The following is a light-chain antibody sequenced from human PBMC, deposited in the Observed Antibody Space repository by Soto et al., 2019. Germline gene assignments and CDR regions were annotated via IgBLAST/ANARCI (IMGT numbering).Light chain of an antibody. CDR1: SSDLGGYNF. CDR3: ASYTTSTTQV. V-gene: IGLV2-14*01. J-gene: IGLJ3*02. Sequence: QSALTQPASVSGSPGQSITISCTGTSSDLGGYNFVSWYQHHPGKAPKLVISAVSRRSSGISDRFSGSKSGNTATLTISGLQAEDEADYYCASYTTSTTQVFGGGTKVTVL. CDR2: AVS.